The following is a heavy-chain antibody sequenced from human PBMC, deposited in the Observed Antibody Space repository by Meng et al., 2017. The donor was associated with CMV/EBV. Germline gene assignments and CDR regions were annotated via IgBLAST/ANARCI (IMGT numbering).Heavy chain of an antibody. CDR1: GFTFSSYS. CDR2: ISSSSSYI. CDR3: SRDAKYYYDSSGYPSTGRGIHP. D-gene: IGHD3-22*01. J-gene: IGHJ5*02. V-gene: IGHV3-21*01. Sequence: GESLKISCAASGFTFSSYSMNWVRQAPGKGLEWVSSISSSSSYIYYADSVKGRFTISRDNAKNSLYLQMNSLRAEDTAVYYCSRDAKYYYDSSGYPSTGRGIHPWGQGTLVTVSS.